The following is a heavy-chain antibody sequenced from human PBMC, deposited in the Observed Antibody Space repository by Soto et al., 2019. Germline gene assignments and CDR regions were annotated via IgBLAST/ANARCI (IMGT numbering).Heavy chain of an antibody. CDR3: ARPYGSGSYMPPGH. CDR2: ISSSSSTI. J-gene: IGHJ4*02. Sequence: PGGSLRLSCAASGFTFSSYSMNWVRQAPGKGLEWVSYISSSSSTIYYADSVKGRFTISRDNAKNSLYLQMNSLRAEDTAVYYCARPYGSGSYMPPGHWGQGTLVTVSS. CDR1: GFTFSSYS. D-gene: IGHD3-10*01. V-gene: IGHV3-48*01.